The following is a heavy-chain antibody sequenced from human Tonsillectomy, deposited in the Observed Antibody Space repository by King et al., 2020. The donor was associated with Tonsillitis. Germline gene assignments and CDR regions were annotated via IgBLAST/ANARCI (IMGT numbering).Heavy chain of an antibody. V-gene: IGHV3-33*08. CDR1: GFSFISHG. D-gene: IGHD3-10*01. CDR3: ARSRVVEVRGDLKYGNFDV. Sequence: VQLVESGGGVVQPGRSLRLSCAASGFSFISHGMHWVRQAPGKGLEWVAFIRHDGSNKYYGDSVKGRITISRDNSKNTLYLEMNGLRDEDTAVYYCARSRVVEVRGDLKYGNFDVWGRGTLVTVSS. CDR2: IRHDGSNK. J-gene: IGHJ2*01.